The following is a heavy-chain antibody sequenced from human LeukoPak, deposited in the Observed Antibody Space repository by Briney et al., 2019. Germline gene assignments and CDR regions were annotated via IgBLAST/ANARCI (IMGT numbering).Heavy chain of an antibody. J-gene: IGHJ4*02. D-gene: IGHD6-13*01. V-gene: IGHV3-30*18. CDR2: MSSDGTSK. Sequence: PGRSLRLSCVASGFTFSTYGIHWVRQAPGKGLEWVAGMSSDGTSKYYADSVKGRVTISRDNSKNTLYLQMNSLRAEDTAVYYCAKDAAGPEYWGQGTLVTVSS. CDR1: GFTFSTYG. CDR3: AKDAAGPEY.